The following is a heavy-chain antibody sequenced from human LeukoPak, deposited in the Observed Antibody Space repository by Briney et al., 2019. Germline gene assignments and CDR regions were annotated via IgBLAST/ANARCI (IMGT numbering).Heavy chain of an antibody. J-gene: IGHJ3*02. V-gene: IGHV1-18*01. CDR1: GYIFISYG. Sequence: ASVKVSCKASGYIFISYGISWVRQAPGQGLEWMGWISPYNGNTNYAQNLQGRVTMTTDTSTSTAYMELRSLRPDDTAVYYCARDRLQWLVDAFDIWGQGTMVTVSS. CDR2: ISPYNGNT. CDR3: ARDRLQWLVDAFDI. D-gene: IGHD6-19*01.